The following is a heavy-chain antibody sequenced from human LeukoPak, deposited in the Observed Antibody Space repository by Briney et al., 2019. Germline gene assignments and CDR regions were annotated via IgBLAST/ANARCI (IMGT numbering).Heavy chain of an antibody. CDR3: AASLVGEKDDY. CDR2: IYTSGST. Sequence: PSETLSLTCTVSGGSISSGSYYWSWIRQPAGKGLEWIGRIYTSGSTNYSPSLKGRVTMSVDTSKNQFSLKLSSVTAADTAVYYCAASLVGEKDDYWGQGTLVTISS. V-gene: IGHV4-61*02. J-gene: IGHJ4*02. CDR1: GGSISSGSYY. D-gene: IGHD2-15*01.